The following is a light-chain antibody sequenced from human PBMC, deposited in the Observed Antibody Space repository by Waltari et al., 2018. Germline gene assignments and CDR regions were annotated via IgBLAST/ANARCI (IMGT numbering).Light chain of an antibody. CDR2: YKSDSDK. CDR3: MIFHGNAWV. Sequence: QAVLTQPSSLSASPGASASLTCTLRSGINVGAYRIYWYQQQPGSPPQYLLRYKSDSDKGLGSGVPSRFSGSKDASANAVILLISGLQSDDEADYYCMIFHGNAWVFGGGTKLTVL. CDR1: SGINVGAYR. V-gene: IGLV5-45*03. J-gene: IGLJ2*01.